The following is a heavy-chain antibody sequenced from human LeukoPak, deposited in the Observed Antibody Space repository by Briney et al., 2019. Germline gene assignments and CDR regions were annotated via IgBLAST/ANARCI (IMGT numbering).Heavy chain of an antibody. V-gene: IGHV4-4*07. CDR1: GRFISSYY. CDR3: ARGGYDCYDY. D-gene: IGHD2-21*02. Sequence: PSETLSLTCTVSGRFISSYYWSWIRQPAGKGLEWIGRIYTSGSTNYNPSLKSRVTMSADTSKNQFSLTLGSVTAADTAVYYCARGGYDCYDYWGQGTLVTVSS. CDR2: IYTSGST. J-gene: IGHJ4*02.